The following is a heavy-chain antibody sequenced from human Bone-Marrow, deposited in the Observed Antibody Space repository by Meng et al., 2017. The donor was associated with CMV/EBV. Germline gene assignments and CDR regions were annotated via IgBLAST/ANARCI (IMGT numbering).Heavy chain of an antibody. CDR2: ISAYNGNT. CDR1: GYTFTGYY. Sequence: ASVKVSCKASGYTFTGYYMHWVRQAPGQGLEWMGWISAYNGNTNYAQKLQGRVTMTTDTSTSTAYMELRSLRSEDTAVYYCARVARRFTIFYPYWGQGTLVTVSS. J-gene: IGHJ4*02. CDR3: ARVARRFTIFYPY. D-gene: IGHD3-9*01. V-gene: IGHV1-18*04.